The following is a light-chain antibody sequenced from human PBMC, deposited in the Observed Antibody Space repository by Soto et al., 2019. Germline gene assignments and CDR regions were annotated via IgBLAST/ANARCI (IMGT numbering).Light chain of an antibody. CDR1: QSISRY. V-gene: IGKV1-39*01. CDR3: QQSHNTWT. CDR2: AAS. Sequence: DIQMTQSPSSLSASVGDRVTITCRASQSISRYLNWYQQKPGKAPKPLIYAASSLQSGVPSRLSGSGSGTDFTLTIRSMQPEDFATYYCQQSHNTWTFGQGTRVEIK. J-gene: IGKJ1*01.